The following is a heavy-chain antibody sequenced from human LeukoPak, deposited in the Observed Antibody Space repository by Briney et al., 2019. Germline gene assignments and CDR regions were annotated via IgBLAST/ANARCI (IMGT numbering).Heavy chain of an antibody. J-gene: IGHJ4*02. CDR1: GITLSNYG. CDR2: ISGTGGGT. D-gene: IGHD3-22*01. Sequence: GGSLRLSCAVSGITLSNYGMSWVRQAPGKGLEWVAGISGTGGGTNYADSVKGRFTISRDNPKNTLYLQMNSLRAEDTAVYFCAKRGVVIRVILVGFHKEAYYFDSWGQGALVTVSS. CDR3: AKRGVVIRVILVGFHKEAYYFDS. V-gene: IGHV3-23*01.